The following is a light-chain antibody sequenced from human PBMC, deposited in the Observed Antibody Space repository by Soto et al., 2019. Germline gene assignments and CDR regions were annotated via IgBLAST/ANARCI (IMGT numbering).Light chain of an antibody. CDR2: GSS. J-gene: IGKJ5*01. CDR3: QQTYTTPIT. Sequence: IQMTQSPSTLPASVGDRVTITCRASQSISNWLAWYKQKAGQAHRLLIYGSSSSLSLVPPRFSGSGSGTDFTLTISSLQPEDFATYYCQQTYTTPITFGQGTRLEIK. CDR1: QSISNW. V-gene: IGKV1-5*01.